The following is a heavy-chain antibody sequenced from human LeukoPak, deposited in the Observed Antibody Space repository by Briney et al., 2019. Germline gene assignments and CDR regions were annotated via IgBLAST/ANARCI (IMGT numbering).Heavy chain of an antibody. Sequence: SETLSLTCTVSGYPISSGYYWGWIRQPPGKGLEWIGSIYHSGSTYYNPSLKSRVTISVDTSKNQFSLKLSSVTAADTAVYYCAAASSSTMDCSSTSCYYFDYWGQGTLVTVSS. D-gene: IGHD2-2*01. J-gene: IGHJ4*02. CDR2: IYHSGST. V-gene: IGHV4-38-2*02. CDR3: AAASSSTMDCSSTSCYYFDY. CDR1: GYPISSGYY.